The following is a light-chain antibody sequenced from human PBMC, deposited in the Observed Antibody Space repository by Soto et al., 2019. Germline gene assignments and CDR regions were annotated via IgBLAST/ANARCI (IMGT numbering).Light chain of an antibody. CDR1: SSDIDGYNY. CDR2: EVS. V-gene: IGLV2-14*01. Sequence: QSALTQPASVSGSPGQSITISCTGTSSDIDGYNYVSWYQQHPGKAPKLVICEVSNRPSGVSNRFSGSKSGNTASLTISGLQAEDEADYYCSSYTSSHTLVFGGGTKVTVL. CDR3: SSYTSSHTLV. J-gene: IGLJ2*01.